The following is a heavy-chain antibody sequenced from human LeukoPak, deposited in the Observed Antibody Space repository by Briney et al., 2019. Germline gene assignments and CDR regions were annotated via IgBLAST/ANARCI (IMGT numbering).Heavy chain of an antibody. CDR2: ITTATSSYI. Sequence: PGGSLRLSCAASGFTFDSYNMNWVRQAPGKGLELVSSITTATSSYIYYADSVKGRFTISRNDAKNSLYLQMDSLRAEDTAVYYCARDYGGPHYFDYWGQGTLVTVSS. V-gene: IGHV3-21*01. CDR3: ARDYGGPHYFDY. J-gene: IGHJ4*02. CDR1: GFTFDSYN. D-gene: IGHD2-15*01.